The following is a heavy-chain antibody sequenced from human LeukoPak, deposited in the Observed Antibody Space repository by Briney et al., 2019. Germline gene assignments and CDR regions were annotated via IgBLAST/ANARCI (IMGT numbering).Heavy chain of an antibody. D-gene: IGHD3-22*01. V-gene: IGHV1-69*13. J-gene: IGHJ3*02. Sequence: ASVKVSCKASGGTFSSYAISRVRQAPGQGLEWMGGIIPIFGTANYAQKFQGRVTITADESTSTAYMELSSLRSEDTAVYYCAASDFSYYYDSSGPEGAFDIWGQGTMVTVSS. CDR2: IIPIFGTA. CDR3: AASDFSYYYDSSGPEGAFDI. CDR1: GGTFSSYA.